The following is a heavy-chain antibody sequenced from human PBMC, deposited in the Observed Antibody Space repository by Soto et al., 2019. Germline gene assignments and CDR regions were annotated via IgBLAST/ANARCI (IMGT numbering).Heavy chain of an antibody. D-gene: IGHD3-22*01. CDR3: ARLNRIDSSGPDDAFDI. CDR1: GFTFSDYY. Sequence: PGGSLRLSCAASGFTFSDYYMSWIRQAPGKGLEWVSYISSSSSYTNYADSVKGRFTISRDNAKNSLYLQMNSLRAEDTAVYYCARLNRIDSSGPDDAFDIWGQGTMVTVSS. CDR2: ISSSSSYT. V-gene: IGHV3-11*06. J-gene: IGHJ3*02.